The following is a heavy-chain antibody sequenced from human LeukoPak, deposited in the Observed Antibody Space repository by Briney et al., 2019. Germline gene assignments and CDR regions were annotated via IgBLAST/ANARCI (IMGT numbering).Heavy chain of an antibody. Sequence: SETLSLTCTVSGGSISSYYWSWIRQPAGKGLEWIGRIYTSGSTNYNPSLKSRVTMSVDTSKNQFSLKLSSVTAADTAVYYCARVTPLSGPIEYNWFDPWGQGTLVTVSS. CDR3: ARVTPLSGPIEYNWFDP. CDR1: GGSISSYY. J-gene: IGHJ5*02. V-gene: IGHV4-4*07. D-gene: IGHD6-19*01. CDR2: IYTSGST.